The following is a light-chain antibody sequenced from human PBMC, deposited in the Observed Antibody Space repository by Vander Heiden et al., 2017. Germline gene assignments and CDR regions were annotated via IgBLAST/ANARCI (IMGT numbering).Light chain of an antibody. Sequence: SYALTQPVSVSVALGQTARINCGGNNIRTKIVHWYQQKPGQAPVLVIYRDDNRPSGIPERFSGSNSGNTATLTITRAQARDEADYYCQVWDSSSAIFGGGTKVTVL. V-gene: IGLV3-9*01. J-gene: IGLJ2*01. CDR3: QVWDSSSAI. CDR2: RDD. CDR1: NIRTKI.